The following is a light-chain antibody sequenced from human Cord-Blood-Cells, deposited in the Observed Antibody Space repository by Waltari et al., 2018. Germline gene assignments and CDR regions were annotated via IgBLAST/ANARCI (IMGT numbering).Light chain of an antibody. CDR2: WAS. CDR3: QKYYSTPYT. J-gene: IGKJ2*01. CDR1: QSVLYSSNNKNY. V-gene: IGKV4-1*01. Sequence: DIVMTQSPDSLAVSLGERATINCKSSQSVLYSSNNKNYLAWYQQKPGQPPKLLIDWASTRESGVPDRLGGSGSGTDFTLTISSLQAEDVAVYYCQKYYSTPYTFGQGTKLEIK.